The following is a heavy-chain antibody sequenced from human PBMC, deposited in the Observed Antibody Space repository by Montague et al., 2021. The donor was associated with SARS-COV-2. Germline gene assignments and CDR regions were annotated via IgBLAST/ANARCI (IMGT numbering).Heavy chain of an antibody. Sequence: TLSLTCTVSGGSISSGSYYWSWNRQPAGKGLEWIGRIYTSGSTNYNPCLESRVTISVDTSKNQFSLKLSSVTAADTAVYYCARVFLGWLQFDPYFDYWGQGTLVTVSS. CDR3: ARVFLGWLQFDPYFDY. CDR2: IYTSGST. J-gene: IGHJ4*02. D-gene: IGHD5-24*01. CDR1: GGSISSGSYY. V-gene: IGHV4-61*02.